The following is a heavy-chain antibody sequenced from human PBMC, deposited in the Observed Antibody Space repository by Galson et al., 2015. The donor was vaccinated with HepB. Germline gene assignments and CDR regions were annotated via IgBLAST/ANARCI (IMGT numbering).Heavy chain of an antibody. D-gene: IGHD5-18*01. CDR3: ARGRWMQLWGDL. V-gene: IGHV3-30-3*01. CDR2: ISNDGSNK. J-gene: IGHJ5*02. Sequence: SLRLSCAASGFTFSSYALHWVRQAPGKGLEWVAFISNDGSNKYYADSVKGRFTISRDNSENTLFLQMNSLRAEDTAVYYCARGRWMQLWGDLWGQGTLVTVSS. CDR1: GFTFSSYA.